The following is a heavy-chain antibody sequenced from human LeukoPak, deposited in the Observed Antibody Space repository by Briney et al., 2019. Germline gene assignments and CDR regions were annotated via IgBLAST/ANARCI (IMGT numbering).Heavy chain of an antibody. CDR1: GGSISRYY. Sequence: SETLSLTCTVSGGSISRYYWSWIRQPPGKGLEWIGYMYYSGSTNYNPSLKSRVTISVDTSKNQFSLKLSSVTAADTAVYYCARGRPSIVGAGYYYYYYMDVWGKGTTVTVSS. CDR2: MYYSGST. CDR3: ARGRPSIVGAGYYYYYYMDV. V-gene: IGHV4-59*01. D-gene: IGHD1-26*01. J-gene: IGHJ6*03.